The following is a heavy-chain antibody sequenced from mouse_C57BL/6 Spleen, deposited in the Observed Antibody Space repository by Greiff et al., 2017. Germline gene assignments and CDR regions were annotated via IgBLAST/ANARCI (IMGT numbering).Heavy chain of an antibody. D-gene: IGHD2-4*01. CDR3: PRHGHLDDYDDPYYFDY. CDR2: FYPGSGSI. V-gene: IGHV1-62-2*01. Sequence: VQLQQSGAELVKPGASVKLSCTASGYTFTEYTIHWVKQRSGQGLEWIGWFYPGSGSIKYNEKFKDKATLTADKSSSTVYMELSRLTSEDSAVYFCPRHGHLDDYDDPYYFDYWGQGTTLTVSS. J-gene: IGHJ2*01. CDR1: GYTFTEYT.